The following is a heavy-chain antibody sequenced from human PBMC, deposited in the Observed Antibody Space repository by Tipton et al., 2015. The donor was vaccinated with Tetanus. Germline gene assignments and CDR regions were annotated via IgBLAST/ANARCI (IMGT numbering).Heavy chain of an antibody. D-gene: IGHD3-3*01. V-gene: IGHV4-4*02. CDR2: IHHSGST. CDR1: GATFTGGVW. CDR3: ARFLTRYYGMDV. Sequence: TLSLTCAVSGATFTGGVWWSWVRQPPGKGLEWIGEIHHSGSTNYNPSLKSRVTISVDTSKNQFSLKLSSVTAADTAVYYCARFLTRYYGMDVWGQGTTVTVSS. J-gene: IGHJ6*02.